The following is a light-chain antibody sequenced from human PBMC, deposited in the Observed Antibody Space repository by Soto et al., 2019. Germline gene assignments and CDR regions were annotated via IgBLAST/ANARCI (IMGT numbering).Light chain of an antibody. J-gene: IGLJ1*01. CDR2: EVT. CDR1: SSDVGGYNY. CDR3: SSYAGTNNSYV. V-gene: IGLV2-8*01. Sequence: QSVLTQPPSASGSPGQSVTISCTGTSSDVGGYNYVSWYQQHPGKAPKLMIFEVTNRPSGVPDRFSGSKSGNTASLTVSGLQADDEADYYCSSYAGTNNSYVFGTGTKLTVL.